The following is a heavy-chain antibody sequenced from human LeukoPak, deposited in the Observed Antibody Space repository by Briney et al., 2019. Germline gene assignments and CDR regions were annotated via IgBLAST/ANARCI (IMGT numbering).Heavy chain of an antibody. J-gene: IGHJ3*02. CDR3: ARVSGTHKVDAFDI. CDR1: GYTFTSYG. D-gene: IGHD1-1*01. CDR2: ISAYNGNT. V-gene: IGHV1-18*01. Sequence: GASVKVSCKASGYTFTSYGISWVRQAPGQGLEWMGWISAYNGNTNYAQKLQGRVTMTTDTSTSTAYMELRSLRSDDTAVYYCARVSGTHKVDAFDIWGQGTMVTVSS.